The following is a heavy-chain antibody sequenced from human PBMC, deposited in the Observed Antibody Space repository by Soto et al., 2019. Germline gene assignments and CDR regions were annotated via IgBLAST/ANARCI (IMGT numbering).Heavy chain of an antibody. D-gene: IGHD3-22*01. CDR2: IYHSGST. CDR3: ARGGRRYYYDSSCHFAS. Sequence: SETLSLTCAVSGGSISSSNWWSWVRQPPGKGLEWIGEIYHSGSTNYNPSLKSRVTISVDKSKNQFSLKLSSVTAADTAVYYFARGGRRYYYDSSCHFASWGQGTLVT. CDR1: GGSISSSNW. J-gene: IGHJ4*02. V-gene: IGHV4-4*02.